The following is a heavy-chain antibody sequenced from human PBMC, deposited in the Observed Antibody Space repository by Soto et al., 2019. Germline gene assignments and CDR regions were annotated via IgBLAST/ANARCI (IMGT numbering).Heavy chain of an antibody. J-gene: IGHJ4*02. Sequence: GWSLRLSCAASGFTFSSYAMSLVRQAPGKGLEWVSAISGSGGSTYYADSVKGRFTISRDNSKNTLYLQMNSLRAEDTAVYYCAKAIGIAVAGTVFEYWGEGTLVTVSS. CDR2: ISGSGGST. CDR1: GFTFSSYA. V-gene: IGHV3-23*01. CDR3: AKAIGIAVAGTVFEY. D-gene: IGHD6-19*01.